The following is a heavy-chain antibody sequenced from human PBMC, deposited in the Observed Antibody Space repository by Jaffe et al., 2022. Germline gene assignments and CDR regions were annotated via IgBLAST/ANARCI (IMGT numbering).Heavy chain of an antibody. Sequence: QVQLVESGGGVVQPGRSLRLSCAASGFTFSSYGMHWVRQAPGKGLEWVAVISYDGSNKYYADSVKGRFTISRDNSKNTLYLQMNSLRAEDTAVYYCAKFLTRPHPESDAFDIWGQGTMVTVSS. CDR1: GFTFSSYG. J-gene: IGHJ3*02. D-gene: IGHD6-6*01. V-gene: IGHV3-30*18. CDR2: ISYDGSNK. CDR3: AKFLTRPHPESDAFDI.